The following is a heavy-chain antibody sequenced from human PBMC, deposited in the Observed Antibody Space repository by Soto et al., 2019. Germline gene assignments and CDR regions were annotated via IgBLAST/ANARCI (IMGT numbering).Heavy chain of an antibody. J-gene: IGHJ4*02. CDR2: IKEDGSET. D-gene: IGHD5-12*01. V-gene: IGHV3-7*01. CDR1: GFTFNIYW. CDR3: ARDYEGY. Sequence: EVQLVESGGGLVQPGGSLRLSCAASGFTFNIYWMSWVRQAPGKGLEWVANIKEDGSETYYVDSVKGRFTISRDKARNSLFLQMNSLRAEDTALYYCARDYEGYWGQGTLVTVSS.